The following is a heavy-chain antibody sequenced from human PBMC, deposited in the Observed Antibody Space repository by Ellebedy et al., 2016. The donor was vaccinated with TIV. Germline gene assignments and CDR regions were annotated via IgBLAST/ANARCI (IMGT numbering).Heavy chain of an antibody. CDR3: ARGGYQLLAYYYYGMDV. D-gene: IGHD2-2*01. Sequence: SETLSLXXAVYGGSFSGYYWSWIRQPPGKGQEWIGEINHSGSTNYNPSLKSRVTISVDTSKNQFSLKLSSVTAADTAVYYCARGGYQLLAYYYYGMDVWGQGTTVTVSS. CDR1: GGSFSGYY. V-gene: IGHV4-34*01. CDR2: INHSGST. J-gene: IGHJ6*02.